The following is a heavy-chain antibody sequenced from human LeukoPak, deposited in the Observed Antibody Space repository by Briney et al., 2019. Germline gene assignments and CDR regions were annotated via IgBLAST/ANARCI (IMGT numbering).Heavy chain of an antibody. Sequence: GGSLRLSCAASGFIFSTYWMSCVRQAPGKGLEWVANIKQDGSEKYYVDSVKGRFTISRDNAKNSLYLQMNSLRAEDTAVYYCARGGWLDDYWGQGTLVTVSS. CDR2: IKQDGSEK. V-gene: IGHV3-7*05. J-gene: IGHJ4*02. CDR1: GFIFSTYW. D-gene: IGHD6-19*01. CDR3: ARGGWLDDY.